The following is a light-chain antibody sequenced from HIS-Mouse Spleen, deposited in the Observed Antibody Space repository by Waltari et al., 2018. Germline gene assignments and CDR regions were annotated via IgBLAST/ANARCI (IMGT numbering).Light chain of an antibody. CDR2: EDS. V-gene: IGLV3-10*01. J-gene: IGLJ2*01. Sequence: SYELTQPPSVSVSPGQPARITCSGDALPKNYAYRYQQKSGQAPVLVIYEDSKRPSGIPERFSGSSSGTMATLTISGAQVEDEADYYCYSTDSSGNHRVFGGGTKLTVL. CDR3: YSTDSSGNHRV. CDR1: ALPKNY.